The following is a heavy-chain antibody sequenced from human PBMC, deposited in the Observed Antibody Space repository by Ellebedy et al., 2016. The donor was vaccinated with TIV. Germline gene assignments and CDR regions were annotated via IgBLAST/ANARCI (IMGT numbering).Heavy chain of an antibody. CDR1: GGSISDSNFC. CDR3: ARRLSHMTGGLGARGWFDP. V-gene: IGHV4-39*01. Sequence: MPSETLSLTCTVSGGSISDSNFCWGWIRQAPGQGLEWIGTFYYDLNIHYNPSFKNRVTISPDASRNQFSLKLTSVTAADTAVYYCARRLSHMTGGLGARGWFDPWGPGTRVIVSS. CDR2: FYYDLNI. D-gene: IGHD2-21*01. J-gene: IGHJ5*02.